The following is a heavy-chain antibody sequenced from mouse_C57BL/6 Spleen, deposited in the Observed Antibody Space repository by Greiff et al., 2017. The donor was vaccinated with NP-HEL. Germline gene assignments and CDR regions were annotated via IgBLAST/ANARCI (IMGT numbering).Heavy chain of an antibody. CDR3: TRSGVTTLYYYAIDY. CDR2: IYPGNSDT. Sequence: EVQLQQSGTVLARPGASVKMSCKTSGYTFTSYWMHWVKQRPGQGLEWIGAIYPGNSDTSYNQKFKGKAKLTAVTSVSTAYMELSSLTNEDSAVSYCTRSGVTTLYYYAIDYLGQGTSVTVSS. V-gene: IGHV1-5*01. J-gene: IGHJ4*01. CDR1: GYTFTSYW. D-gene: IGHD2-12*01.